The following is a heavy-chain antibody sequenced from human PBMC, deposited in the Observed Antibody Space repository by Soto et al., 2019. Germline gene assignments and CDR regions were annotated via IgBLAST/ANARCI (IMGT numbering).Heavy chain of an antibody. V-gene: IGHV2-5*08. J-gene: IGHJ4*02. D-gene: IGHD6-19*01. CDR2: IYWDDDK. CDR1: GFPLSTYHMG. CDR3: ARPGDFDRLAFDN. Sequence: PEHPRRLTYQLPGFPLSTYHMGRPWIRQPPEGPEGWVALIYWDDDKRYSPSLKGRLTISKDNSSNPVFLKSTSMDPGDTAIYYCARPGDFDRLAFDNWGQGTLVTVSS.